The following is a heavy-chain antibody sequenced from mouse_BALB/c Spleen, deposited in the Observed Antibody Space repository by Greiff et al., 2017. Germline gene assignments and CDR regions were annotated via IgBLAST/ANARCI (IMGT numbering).Heavy chain of an antibody. Sequence: DVKLVESGGGLVQPGGSLKLSCAASGFTFSSYTMSWVRQTPEKRLEWVAYISNGGGSTYYPDTVKGRFTISRDNAKNTLYLQMSSLKSEDTAMYYCARRATTAWFAYWGQGTLVTVSA. CDR3: ARRATTAWFAY. CDR2: ISNGGGST. J-gene: IGHJ3*01. CDR1: GFTFSSYT. D-gene: IGHD3-1*01. V-gene: IGHV5-12-2*01.